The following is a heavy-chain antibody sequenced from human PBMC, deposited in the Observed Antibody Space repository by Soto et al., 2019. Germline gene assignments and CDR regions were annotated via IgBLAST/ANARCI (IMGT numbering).Heavy chain of an antibody. D-gene: IGHD6-6*01. V-gene: IGHV1-69*01. Sequence: QVQLVQSGAEVKKPGSSVKVSCKASGGTFSSYAISWVRQAPGQGLEWMGGIIPIFGAANYAQKFQGRVTLTADESTGTAYMELSSLRSEDTAVYDCASDIAARPGWFAPWGQGTLVIVSS. CDR2: IIPIFGAA. CDR3: ASDIAARPGWFAP. J-gene: IGHJ5*02. CDR1: GGTFSSYA.